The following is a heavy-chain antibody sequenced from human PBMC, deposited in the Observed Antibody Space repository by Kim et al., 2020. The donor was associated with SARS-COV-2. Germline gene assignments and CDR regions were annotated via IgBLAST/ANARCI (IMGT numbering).Heavy chain of an antibody. D-gene: IGHD2-2*01. CDR2: ISGSGGST. CDR1: GFTFSSYA. V-gene: IGHV3-23*01. J-gene: IGHJ5*02. CDR3: AKVLLGYCSSTSCAFDP. Sequence: GGSLRLSCAASGFTFSSYAMSWVRQAPGKGLEWVSAISGSGGSTYYADSVKGRFTISRDNSKNTLHLQMNSLRAEDTAVYYCAKVLLGYCSSTSCAFDPWGQGTLVTVSS.